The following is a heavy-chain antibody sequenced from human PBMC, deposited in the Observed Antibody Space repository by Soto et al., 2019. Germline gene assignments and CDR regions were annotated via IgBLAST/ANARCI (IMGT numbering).Heavy chain of an antibody. CDR3: VRDPWKDVPLAPSADNCFDT. J-gene: IGHJ5*02. CDR2: ISFNGNNK. D-gene: IGHD1-1*01. CDR1: GFAFNSHG. Sequence: QVQLVESGGGVVQSGVSLRLSCAASGFAFNSHGFHWVRQTPSVGLEWLARISFNGNNKFYAGSVRGRCSISRDDSRNTLFLKMDDLRPEDSSAYYCVRDPWKDVPLAPSADNCFDTWGQGTLVTVSS. V-gene: IGHV3-30*03.